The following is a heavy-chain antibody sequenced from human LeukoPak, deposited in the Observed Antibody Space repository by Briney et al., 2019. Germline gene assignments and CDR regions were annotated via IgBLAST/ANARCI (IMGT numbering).Heavy chain of an antibody. Sequence: SETLSLTCTVSGASISSYYYNWIRQTAGGGLEWIGRLYISGSTDYNPSLKSRVTISVDTSKNQFSLKLSSVTAADTAVYYCARHVRFLEWLTFDIWGQGTMVTVSS. V-gene: IGHV4-4*07. CDR1: GASISSYY. D-gene: IGHD3-3*01. CDR2: LYISGST. CDR3: ARHVRFLEWLTFDI. J-gene: IGHJ3*02.